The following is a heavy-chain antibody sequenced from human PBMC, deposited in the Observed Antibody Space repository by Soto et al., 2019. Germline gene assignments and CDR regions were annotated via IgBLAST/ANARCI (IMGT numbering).Heavy chain of an antibody. CDR3: ARDFYDSVGYTWFDS. Sequence: SETLSLTCTVSGDTSTSYYWGWIRQAPGKGLEWIGHIHNSGTSTHNPSLNGRVTISIDMSKKQFSLKLTSLTSADTAVYYCARDFYDSVGYTWFDSWSQGTLVTVSS. V-gene: IGHV4-59*01. CDR1: GDTSTSYY. D-gene: IGHD3-22*01. J-gene: IGHJ5*01. CDR2: IHNSGTS.